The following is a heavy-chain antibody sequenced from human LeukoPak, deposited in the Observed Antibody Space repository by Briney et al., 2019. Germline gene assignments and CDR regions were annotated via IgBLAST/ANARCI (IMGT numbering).Heavy chain of an antibody. V-gene: IGHV3-23*01. CDR2: ISGSGGGT. J-gene: IGHJ4*02. D-gene: IGHD5-18*01. Sequence: PGGSLRLSCAASGFTFSSYAMSWVRQAPGKGLEWVSGISGSGGGTNYAESVKGRLTISRDNSKNTLYLQMNSLRAEDTAVYYCAKDTGGYSYANFDYWGQGTLVTVSS. CDR3: AKDTGGYSYANFDY. CDR1: GFTFSSYA.